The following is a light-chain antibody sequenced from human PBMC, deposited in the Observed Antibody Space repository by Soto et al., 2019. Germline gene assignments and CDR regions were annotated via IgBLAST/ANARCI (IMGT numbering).Light chain of an antibody. Sequence: DIHLTQSPTCLPASVGARVTITCRASQDIYSHLVWYQQKPGQAPKLLIFKASSVQSGVPSRFSGSGSGTEYTLTISSLQPDDVATYYCQQYNSYRGVGQGTKVEI. CDR3: QQYNSYRG. CDR1: QDIYSH. CDR2: KAS. V-gene: IGKV1-9*01. J-gene: IGKJ1*01.